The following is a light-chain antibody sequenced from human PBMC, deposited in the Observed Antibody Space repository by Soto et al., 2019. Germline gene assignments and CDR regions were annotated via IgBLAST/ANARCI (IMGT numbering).Light chain of an antibody. Sequence: EIVMTQSPATLSVSPGERATLSCGASQSVRSSLAWYQQKPGQAPRLLIHVASTRAPGVPARFSGSGSGTDFTLTISSLQSEDFATYYCQQSYDTLLSFGGGTKVEIK. CDR2: VAS. CDR1: QSVRSS. CDR3: QQSYDTLLS. V-gene: IGKV3-15*01. J-gene: IGKJ4*01.